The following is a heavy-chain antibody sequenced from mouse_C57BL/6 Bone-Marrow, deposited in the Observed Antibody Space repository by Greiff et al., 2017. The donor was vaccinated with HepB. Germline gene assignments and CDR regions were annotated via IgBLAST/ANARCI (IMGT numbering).Heavy chain of an antibody. J-gene: IGHJ3*01. Sequence: VQLQQSGAELVRPGASVKLSCTASGFNIKDDYMHWVKQRPEQGLEWIGWIDPENGDTEYASKFQGKATITADTSSNTAYLQLSSLTSEDTAVYYCTSWDYVGFAYWGQGTLVTVSA. CDR1: GFNIKDDY. CDR3: TSWDYVGFAY. CDR2: IDPENGDT. D-gene: IGHD2-4*01. V-gene: IGHV14-4*01.